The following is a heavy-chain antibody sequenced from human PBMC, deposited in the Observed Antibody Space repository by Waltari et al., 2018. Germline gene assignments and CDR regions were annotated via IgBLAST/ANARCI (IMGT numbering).Heavy chain of an antibody. V-gene: IGHV3-23*01. D-gene: IGHD1-26*01. Sequence: EVQLLESGGGLVQPGGSLRLSCAASGFTFSSYAMNWVRQAPGKGREWFSFISGSGASTYYADSVKGRFAISRDNSKNTLFLQMISLRAEDTAVYYCARGGGVGRGFDYWGQGTLVTVSP. J-gene: IGHJ4*02. CDR3: ARGGGVGRGFDY. CDR2: ISGSGAST. CDR1: GFTFSSYA.